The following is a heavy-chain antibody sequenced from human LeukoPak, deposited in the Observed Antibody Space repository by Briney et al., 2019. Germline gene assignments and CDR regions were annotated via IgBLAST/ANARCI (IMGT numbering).Heavy chain of an antibody. D-gene: IGHD3-10*01. Sequence: PSETLSLTCTVSGGSISSYYWSWIRQPPGKGLEWIGYIYYSGSTNYNPSLKSRVTISVDTSKNQFSLKLSPVTAADTAVYYCARATYYYGSGSYFDYWGQGTLVTVSS. CDR2: IYYSGST. J-gene: IGHJ4*02. CDR1: GGSISSYY. V-gene: IGHV4-59*12. CDR3: ARATYYYGSGSYFDY.